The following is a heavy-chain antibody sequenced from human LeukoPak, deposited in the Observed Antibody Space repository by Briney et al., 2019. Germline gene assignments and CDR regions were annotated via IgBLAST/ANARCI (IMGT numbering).Heavy chain of an antibody. Sequence: SETLSLTCTVSGGSISSGSYYWSWIRQPAGKGLEWIGRIYTSGSTNYNPSLKSRVTISVDTSKNQFSLKLSSVTAADTAVYYCARTKMTAGLRPHYYGMDVWGQGTTVTVSS. CDR3: ARTKMTAGLRPHYYGMDV. D-gene: IGHD6-13*01. CDR2: IYTSGST. V-gene: IGHV4-61*02. J-gene: IGHJ6*02. CDR1: GGSISSGSYY.